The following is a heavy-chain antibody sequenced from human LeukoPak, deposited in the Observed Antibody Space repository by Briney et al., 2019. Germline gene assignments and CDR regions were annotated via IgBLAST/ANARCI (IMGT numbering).Heavy chain of an antibody. D-gene: IGHD3-9*01. CDR1: AFTFNSYV. J-gene: IGHJ5*02. CDR2: IYTSGST. V-gene: IGHV4-4*07. Sequence: GSLRLSCAASAFTFNSYVMSWIRQPAGKGLEWIGRIYTSGSTNYNPSLKSRVTISVDTSKNQFSLKLSSVTAADTAVYYCARVRYFDWGDWFDPWGQGTLVTVSS. CDR3: ARVRYFDWGDWFDP.